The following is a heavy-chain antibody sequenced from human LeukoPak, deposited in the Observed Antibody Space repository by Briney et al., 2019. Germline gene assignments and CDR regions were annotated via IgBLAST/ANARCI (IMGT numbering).Heavy chain of an antibody. CDR1: GGSFSGYY. CDR2: MVGSGDA. D-gene: IGHD2-15*01. V-gene: IGHV3-53*01. J-gene: IGHJ5*02. CDR3: AKDMHYNDGRWEFDP. Sequence: LSLTCAVYGGSFSGYYWTWVRQAPGKGLEWVSGMVGSGDAYYADAVKGRFTMSRDSSKSTVYLQMNSLRVEDTAIYYCAKDMHYNDGRWEFDPWGQGTLVTVSS.